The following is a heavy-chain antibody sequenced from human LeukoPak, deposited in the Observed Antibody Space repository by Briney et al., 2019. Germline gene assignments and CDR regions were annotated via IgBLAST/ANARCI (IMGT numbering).Heavy chain of an antibody. CDR1: GGFISSDTYY. CDR3: ARDTTMINNYYYYTDV. D-gene: IGHD5-18*01. CDR2: IHASGST. V-gene: IGHV4-61*02. Sequence: SQPLSLTCIVSGGFISSDTYYWSWIRQPAGKGLDWIERIHASGSTNYNPSLRGRFSISVDTSKNQFSLHLSSVTAADTAVYFCARDTTMINNYYYYTDVWGKGTTVTVSS. J-gene: IGHJ6*03.